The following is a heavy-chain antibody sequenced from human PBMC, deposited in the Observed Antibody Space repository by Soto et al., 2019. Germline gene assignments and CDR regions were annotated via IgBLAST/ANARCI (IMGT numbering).Heavy chain of an antibody. V-gene: IGHV3-30-3*01. CDR2: ISYDGSNK. J-gene: IGHJ4*02. D-gene: IGHD5-18*01. CDR1: GFTFSSYA. CDR3: ARDLVFVKLWSPREIDY. Sequence: GGSLRLSCAASGFTFSSYAMHWVRQAPGKGLEWVAVISYDGSNKYYADSVKGRFTISRDNSKNTLYLQMNSLRAEDTAVYYCARDLVFVKLWSPREIDYWGQGTLVTVSS.